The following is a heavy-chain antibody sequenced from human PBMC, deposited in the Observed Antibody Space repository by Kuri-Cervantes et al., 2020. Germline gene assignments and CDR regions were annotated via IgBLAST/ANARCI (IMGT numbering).Heavy chain of an antibody. Sequence: GESLKISCAASGFTFSNHAMSWVRQAPGKGLEWVSTISASGGSTYYADSVKGRFTISRDNSKNTLYLQMNSLRAEDTAVYYCARELGRGVISPYLDYWGQGTLVTVSS. CDR2: ISASGGST. J-gene: IGHJ4*02. CDR1: GFTFSNHA. D-gene: IGHD3-10*01. V-gene: IGHV3-23*01. CDR3: ARELGRGVISPYLDY.